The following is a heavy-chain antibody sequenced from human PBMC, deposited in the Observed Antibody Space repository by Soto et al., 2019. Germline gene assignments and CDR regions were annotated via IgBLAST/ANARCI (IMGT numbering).Heavy chain of an antibody. CDR3: AKDTYFRDSSGYYVFDY. D-gene: IGHD3-22*01. Sequence: GGSLRLSCAASGFTFSSYALHWVRQAPGKGLEWVAVISYDGSNKYYADSVKGRFTISRDNSKHTLYLHMNSLRPEDTAVYHCAKDTYFRDSSGYYVFDYWGQGTLVTVSS. V-gene: IGHV3-30-3*01. J-gene: IGHJ4*02. CDR1: GFTFSSYA. CDR2: ISYDGSNK.